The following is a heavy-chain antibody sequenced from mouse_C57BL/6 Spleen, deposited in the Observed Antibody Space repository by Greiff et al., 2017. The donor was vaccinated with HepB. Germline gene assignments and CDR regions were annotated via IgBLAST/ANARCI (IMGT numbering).Heavy chain of an antibody. Sequence: QVQLQQPGAELVKPGASVKLSCKASGYTFTSYWMHWVKQRPGQGLEWIGMIHPNSGSTNYNEKFKSKATLTVDKSSSTAYMQLSSLTSEDSAVYYCARETAQATEAMDYWGQGTSVTVSS. V-gene: IGHV1-64*01. CDR1: GYTFTSYW. CDR3: ARETAQATEAMDY. D-gene: IGHD3-2*02. J-gene: IGHJ4*01. CDR2: IHPNSGST.